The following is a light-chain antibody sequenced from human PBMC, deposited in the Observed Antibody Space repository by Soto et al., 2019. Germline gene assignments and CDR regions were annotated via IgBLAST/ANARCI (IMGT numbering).Light chain of an antibody. CDR3: HQYSDWPLT. Sequence: EIVMTQSPVTLSVSPGERATLSCRASQSVRSNLAWYQQKPGQAPSLLIYGAFTRATGIPTRFSGTGSGKEFTLTISSLQSEDFALYYCHQYSDWPLTFGQGTKVEIK. CDR1: QSVRSN. J-gene: IGKJ1*01. CDR2: GAF. V-gene: IGKV3-15*01.